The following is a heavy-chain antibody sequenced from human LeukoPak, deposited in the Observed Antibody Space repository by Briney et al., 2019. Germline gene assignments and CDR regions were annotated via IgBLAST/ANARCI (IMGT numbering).Heavy chain of an antibody. V-gene: IGHV3-73*01. J-gene: IGHJ4*02. CDR1: GFTFSGSA. Sequence: GGSLRLSCAASGFTFSGSALHWVRQASGKGLEWVGRIRSKPNSYATAYAASVKGRFTISRDDSKNAAYLQMNSLKTEDTAVYFCTNTFSYAFDYWGQGTLVTVSS. CDR2: IRSKPNSYAT. D-gene: IGHD3-3*02. CDR3: TNTFSYAFDY.